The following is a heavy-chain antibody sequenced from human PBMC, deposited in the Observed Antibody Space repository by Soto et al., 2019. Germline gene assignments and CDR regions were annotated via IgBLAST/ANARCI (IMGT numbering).Heavy chain of an antibody. Sequence: QVQLVESGGGVVQPGRSLRLSCAASGFTFSSYGMHWVRQAPGKGLEWVAVISYDGSNKYYADSVKGRFTISRDNSKNTLYLHMNSLRAEDTAVYYCAKEVAAEFDPWGQGTLVTVFS. J-gene: IGHJ5*02. CDR3: AKEVAAEFDP. CDR2: ISYDGSNK. D-gene: IGHD2-15*01. V-gene: IGHV3-30*18. CDR1: GFTFSSYG.